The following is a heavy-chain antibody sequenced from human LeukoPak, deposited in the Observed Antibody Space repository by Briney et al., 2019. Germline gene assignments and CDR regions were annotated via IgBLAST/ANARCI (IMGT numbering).Heavy chain of an antibody. J-gene: IGHJ4*02. CDR1: GGSISNYH. D-gene: IGHD6-19*01. CDR2: MHYSGST. V-gene: IGHV4-39*07. CDR3: CGSGWFAGPFGY. Sequence: KTSETLSLTCTVSGGSISNYHWGWIRQSPETGLEWIGSMHYSGSTYYSPSLNSRITISEDTSKNQFSLKLTSVTAADTAVYYCCGSGWFAGPFGYWGQGALVTVSS.